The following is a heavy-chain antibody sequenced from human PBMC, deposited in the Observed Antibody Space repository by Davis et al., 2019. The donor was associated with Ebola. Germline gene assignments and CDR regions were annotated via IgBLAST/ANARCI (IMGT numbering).Heavy chain of an antibody. J-gene: IGHJ6*02. D-gene: IGHD5-12*01. CDR3: ARDTRWLRSDYYYYGMDV. V-gene: IGHV1-2*02. CDR1: GYTVPGYY. Sequence: ASVKVSCKASGYTVPGYYMHWVRQAPGQGREWIGWINPNRGGSNHAQKFQGRVTMTRDTPISTAYIELSRLTSDDPAVYYCARDTRWLRSDYYYYGMDVWGQGTTVAVSS. CDR2: INPNRGGS.